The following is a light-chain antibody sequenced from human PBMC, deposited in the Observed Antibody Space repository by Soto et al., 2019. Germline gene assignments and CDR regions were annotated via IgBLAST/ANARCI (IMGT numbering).Light chain of an antibody. J-gene: IGKJ3*01. CDR1: QSISSW. V-gene: IGKV1-5*03. CDR2: RAS. Sequence: DIQMTQSPYTLSASVGDRVTITCRASQSISSWLAWYQQKPGKAPKLLIYRASSLESGVPSRFSGSGSGTEFTLTISSLQPDDFATYYCQQYNSYLLTFGPGTTVDIK. CDR3: QQYNSYLLT.